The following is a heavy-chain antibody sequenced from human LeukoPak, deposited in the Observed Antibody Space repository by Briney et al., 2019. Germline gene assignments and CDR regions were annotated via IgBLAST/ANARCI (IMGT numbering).Heavy chain of an antibody. CDR2: MYYSGST. CDR1: GGSISSSSYF. Sequence: ETLSLTCTVPGGSISSSSYFWGWIRQPPGEGLEWIGSMYYSGSTYYNPSLKSRVTISVDTSKNQFSLKLSSVTAADTAVYYCASGGGYYNWFDPWGQGTLVTVSS. D-gene: IGHD3-22*01. CDR3: ASGGGYYNWFDP. J-gene: IGHJ5*02. V-gene: IGHV4-39*01.